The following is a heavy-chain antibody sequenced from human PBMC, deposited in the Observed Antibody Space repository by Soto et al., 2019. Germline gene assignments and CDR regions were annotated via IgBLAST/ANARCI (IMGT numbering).Heavy chain of an antibody. CDR3: ARARRTGGDGAFDI. CDR1: GGTFSSYA. V-gene: IGHV1-69*01. Sequence: QVQLVQSGAEVKKPGSSVKVSCKASGGTFSSYAISWVRQAPGQGLEWMGGIIPIFGTANYAQKFQGRVTITADESTSPAYMELSSLRSEDTAVYYCARARRTGGDGAFDIWGQGTMVTVSS. CDR2: IIPIFGTA. D-gene: IGHD2-8*02. J-gene: IGHJ3*02.